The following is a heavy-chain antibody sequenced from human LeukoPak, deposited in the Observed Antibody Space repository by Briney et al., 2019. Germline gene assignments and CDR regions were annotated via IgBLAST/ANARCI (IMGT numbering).Heavy chain of an antibody. V-gene: IGHV3-23*01. D-gene: IGHD3-10*01. CDR3: AMVRG. CDR1: GFRFSSYA. CDR2: FSGSGGGT. J-gene: IGHJ4*02. Sequence: PGGSLRLSCAAAGFRFSSYAMSWVRQAPGKGLEWVSTFSGSGGGTYYADSVKGRFTISRDNSKNTVYLEMNSLRVEDTAVYYCAMVRGWGQGTLVTVSS.